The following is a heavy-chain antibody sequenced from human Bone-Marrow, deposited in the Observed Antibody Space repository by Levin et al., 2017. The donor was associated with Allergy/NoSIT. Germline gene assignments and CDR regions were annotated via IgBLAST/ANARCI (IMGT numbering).Heavy chain of an antibody. CDR1: GYIFATYW. Sequence: GASVKVSCEGSGYIFATYWIGWVRQLPGKGLEWMGIVYPRVSDTKYNPSFQGQFTVSSDKSISTAYLQRSILKASATAIYYGVRIGVATITAHFDHWGQGTLVFVSS. CDR3: VRIGVATITAHFDH. D-gene: IGHD5-12*01. CDR2: VYPRVSDT. J-gene: IGHJ4*02. V-gene: IGHV5-51*01.